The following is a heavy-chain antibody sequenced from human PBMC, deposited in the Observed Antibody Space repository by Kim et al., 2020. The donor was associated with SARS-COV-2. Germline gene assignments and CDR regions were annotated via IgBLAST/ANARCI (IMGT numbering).Heavy chain of an antibody. CDR1: GYSLSSGGVG. CDR2: IYWDDDK. CDR3: VHSEGIVGRTRVYDY. Sequence: SGPTLVNPTQTLTLTCTFSGYSLSSGGVGVGWIRQPPGKALEWLALIYWDDDKRYSSSLKRRLTITKDTSKKQVVLTMTNMDPVDTATYYCVHSEGIVGRTRVYDYWGQGTLVTVSS. V-gene: IGHV2-5*02. J-gene: IGHJ4*02. D-gene: IGHD1-26*01.